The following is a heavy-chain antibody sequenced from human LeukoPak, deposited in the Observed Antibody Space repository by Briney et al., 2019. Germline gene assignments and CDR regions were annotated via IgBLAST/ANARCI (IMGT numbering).Heavy chain of an antibody. J-gene: IGHJ3*02. CDR2: INPSGGST. CDR1: GYTFTSYY. Sequence: GASVKVSCKASGYTFTSYYMHWVRQAPRQGLEWMGIINPSGGSTSYAQKFQGRVTMTRDTSTSTVYMELSSLRSEDTAVYYCARTAVKTYYYDSSGRTNDAFDIWGQGTMVTVSS. CDR3: ARTAVKTYYYDSSGRTNDAFDI. V-gene: IGHV1-46*01. D-gene: IGHD3-22*01.